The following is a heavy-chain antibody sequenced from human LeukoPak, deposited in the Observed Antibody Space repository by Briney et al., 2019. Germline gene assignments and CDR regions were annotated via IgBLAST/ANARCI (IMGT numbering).Heavy chain of an antibody. CDR3: AREGNYGDFTLPTFDY. CDR2: INPSGGST. CDR1: GYTFTSYY. D-gene: IGHD4-17*01. V-gene: IGHV1-46*01. J-gene: IGHJ4*02. Sequence: ASVKVSCKASGYTFTSYYMHWVRQAPGQGLEWMGIINPSGGSTSYAQKFQGRVTMTRDMSTSTVYMELSSLRSEDTAVYYCAREGNYGDFTLPTFDYWGQGTLVTVSS.